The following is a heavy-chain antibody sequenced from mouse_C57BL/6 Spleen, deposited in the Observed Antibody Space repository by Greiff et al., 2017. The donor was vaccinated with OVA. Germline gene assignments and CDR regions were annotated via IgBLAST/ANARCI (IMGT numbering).Heavy chain of an antibody. Sequence: VQLQQSGAELVRPGASVKLSCKASGYTFTDYYINWVKQRPGQGLEWIARIYPGSGNTYYNEKFKGKATLTAEKSSSTAYMQLSSLTSEDSAVYFCAREQPRLGQDYWGQGTTLTVSS. J-gene: IGHJ2*01. D-gene: IGHD4-1*01. CDR1: GYTFTDYY. CDR3: AREQPRLGQDY. V-gene: IGHV1-76*01. CDR2: IYPGSGNT.